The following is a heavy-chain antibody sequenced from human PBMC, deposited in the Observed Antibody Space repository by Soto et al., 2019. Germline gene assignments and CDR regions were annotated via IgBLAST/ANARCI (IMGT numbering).Heavy chain of an antibody. Sequence: EVQLVESGGGLVQPGGSLRLSCAASGFTFSSYWMSWVRQAPGKGLEWVANIKQDGSEKYYVDSVKGRFTISRDNAKNSLYLQMNSLRAEDTAVYYCARDSSAAMVLSYYYYGMDVWGQGTTVTVSS. CDR1: GFTFSSYW. CDR2: IKQDGSEK. CDR3: ARDSSAAMVLSYYYYGMDV. J-gene: IGHJ6*02. V-gene: IGHV3-7*03. D-gene: IGHD5-18*01.